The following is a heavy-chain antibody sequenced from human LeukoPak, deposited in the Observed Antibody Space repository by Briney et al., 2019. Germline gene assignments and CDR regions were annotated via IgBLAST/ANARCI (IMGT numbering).Heavy chain of an antibody. J-gene: IGHJ4*02. Sequence: GGSLRLSCTVSGFTVSSNSMSWVRQAPGKGLEWVSAISGSGDNTYYADSVKGRFTVSRDNSKNTLYVQMKSLRAEDTAVYYCAKDFVVVPGNVNYFDYWGQGTLVTVSS. D-gene: IGHD2-21*02. CDR1: GFTVSSNS. V-gene: IGHV3-23*01. CDR2: ISGSGDNT. CDR3: AKDFVVVPGNVNYFDY.